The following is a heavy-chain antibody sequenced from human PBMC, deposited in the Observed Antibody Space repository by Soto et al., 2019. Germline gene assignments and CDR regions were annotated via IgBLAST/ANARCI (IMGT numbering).Heavy chain of an antibody. D-gene: IGHD5-12*01. Sequence: SETLSLTCTVSGGSISSYYWSWIRQPPGKGLEWIGYIYYSGSTNYNPSLKSRVTISVDTSKNQFSLKLSSVTAADTAVYYCARGAERWLTFDYWGQGTLVTVSS. CDR3: ARGAERWLTFDY. CDR1: GGSISSYY. CDR2: IYYSGST. V-gene: IGHV4-59*01. J-gene: IGHJ4*02.